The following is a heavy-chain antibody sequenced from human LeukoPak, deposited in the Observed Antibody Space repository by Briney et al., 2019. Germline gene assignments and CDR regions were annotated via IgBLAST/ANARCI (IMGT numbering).Heavy chain of an antibody. D-gene: IGHD7-27*01. V-gene: IGHV3-15*01. Sequence: GGSLRLSCAASGFTFSNAWMSWVRQAPGKGLEWVGRTKSKTDGGTTDYAAPVKGRFTISRDDSKNTLYLQMNSLKTEDTAVYYCPTSLGIDDYWGQGTLVTVSS. CDR3: PTSLGIDDY. CDR2: TKSKTDGGTT. CDR1: GFTFSNAW. J-gene: IGHJ4*02.